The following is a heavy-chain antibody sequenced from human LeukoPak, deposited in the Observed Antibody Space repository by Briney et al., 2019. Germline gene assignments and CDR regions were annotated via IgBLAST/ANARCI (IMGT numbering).Heavy chain of an antibody. J-gene: IGHJ4*02. CDR2: INGDGSNT. CDR3: AKGDTAMAPYYFDY. D-gene: IGHD5-18*01. Sequence: PGGSLRLSCAVSGFTFSWMHWVRQVPGKGLVWVSRINGDGSNTNYADAVKGRFTISRDNAKNTLYLQMNSLRAEDTAVYYCAKGDTAMAPYYFDYWGQRTLVTVSS. CDR1: GFTFSW. V-gene: IGHV3-74*01.